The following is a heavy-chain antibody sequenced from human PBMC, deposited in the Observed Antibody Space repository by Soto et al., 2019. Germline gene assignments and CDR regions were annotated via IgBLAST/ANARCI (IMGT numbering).Heavy chain of an antibody. Sequence: GGSLRLSCAASGFTFSDYYMSWIRQAPGKGLEWVSYISSSGSTIYYADSVKGRFTISRDNAKNSLYLQMNSLRAEDTAVYYCSIVFEPDFWSGTLYYYYYYMDVWGKGTTVTVSS. J-gene: IGHJ6*03. CDR3: SIVFEPDFWSGTLYYYYYYMDV. CDR2: ISSSGSTI. V-gene: IGHV3-11*01. CDR1: GFTFSDYY. D-gene: IGHD3-3*01.